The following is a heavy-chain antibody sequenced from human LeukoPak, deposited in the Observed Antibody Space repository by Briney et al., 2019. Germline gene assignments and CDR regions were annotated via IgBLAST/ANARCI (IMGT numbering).Heavy chain of an antibody. CDR1: GFTFSDYY. V-gene: IGHV3-11*01. CDR3: ARGRRKYYYGSGSYYTFPDY. J-gene: IGHJ4*02. CDR2: ISSSGNTI. Sequence: PGGSLRLSCAASGFTFSDYYMSWIRQAPGKGLEWVSYISSSGNTIYYADSVKGRFTIARDNAKNSLYLQMNSLRAEDTAVYYCARGRRKYYYGSGSYYTFPDYWGQGTLVTVSS. D-gene: IGHD3-10*01.